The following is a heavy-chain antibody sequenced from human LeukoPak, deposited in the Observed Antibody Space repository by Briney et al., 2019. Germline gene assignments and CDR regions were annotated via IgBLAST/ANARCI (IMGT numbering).Heavy chain of an antibody. Sequence: PSETLSLTCTVSGGSINSYYWSWIRQPPEKGLEWIGYIYYSGSTNYNPSLESRVTISVDTSENQFSLKLSSVTAADAAVYYCAXXXXXNWAYYYYGMDVWGQGTTVTVSS. V-gene: IGHV4-59*08. J-gene: IGHJ6*02. D-gene: IGHD1-1*01. CDR2: IYYSGST. CDR3: AXXXXXNWAYYYYGMDV. CDR1: GGSINSYY.